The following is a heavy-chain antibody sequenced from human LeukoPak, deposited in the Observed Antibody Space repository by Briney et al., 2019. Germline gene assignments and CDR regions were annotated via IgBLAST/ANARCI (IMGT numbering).Heavy chain of an antibody. J-gene: IGHJ4*02. CDR2: IYYSGST. CDR3: ARAASGPLFDY. CDR1: GGSISSSSYY. V-gene: IGHV4-39*07. Sequence: SETLSLTCTVSGGSISSSSYYWGWIRQPPGKGLEWIGSIYYSGSTNYNPSLKSRVTISVDTSKNQFSLKLSSVTAADTAVYYCARAASGPLFDYWGQGTLVTVSS. D-gene: IGHD2-15*01.